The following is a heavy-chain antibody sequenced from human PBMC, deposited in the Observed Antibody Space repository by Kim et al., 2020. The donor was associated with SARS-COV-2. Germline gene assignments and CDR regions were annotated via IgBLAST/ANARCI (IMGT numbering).Heavy chain of an antibody. CDR3: AKHGSGWLFEY. Sequence: GGSLRLSCAASGFTLSTYAMSWVRQAPGKGLEWVSSISAGGNTYYADSVKGRFTISRDNSKSTLYLQMNSLRAEDTALYYCAKHGSGWLFEYWGQGTLVTVSS. CDR2: ISAGGNT. CDR1: GFTLSTYA. V-gene: IGHV3-23*01. D-gene: IGHD6-19*01. J-gene: IGHJ4*02.